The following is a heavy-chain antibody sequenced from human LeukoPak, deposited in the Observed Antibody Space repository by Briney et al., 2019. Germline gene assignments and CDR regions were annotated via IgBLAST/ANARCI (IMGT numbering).Heavy chain of an antibody. J-gene: IGHJ4*02. CDR1: GFTFSSYA. Sequence: GGSLRLSCAASGFTFSSYAMSWVRQAPGKGLEWVSAISGSGGSTYYADSVKGRFTISRDNSKNTLYLQMNSLRAEDTAVYYCARGQQLLYAGSYYFDYWGQGTPVTVSS. CDR2: ISGSGGST. D-gene: IGHD2-2*02. V-gene: IGHV3-23*01. CDR3: ARGQQLLYAGSYYFDY.